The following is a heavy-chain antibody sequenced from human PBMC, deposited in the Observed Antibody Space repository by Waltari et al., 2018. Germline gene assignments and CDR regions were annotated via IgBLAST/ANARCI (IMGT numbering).Heavy chain of an antibody. CDR3: ARDFYTSCCYFDY. D-gene: IGHD2-2*01. J-gene: IGHJ4*02. CDR2: ISSSSSYI. CDR1: GFTFSIYS. V-gene: IGHV3-21*01. Sequence: EVQRVEYGGGLLMPGGSLRLPCAASGFTFSIYSMNWVRQAPGKGLEWVSSISSSSSYIYYADSVKGRFTISRDNAKNSLYLQMNSLRAEDTAVYYCARDFYTSCCYFDYWGQGTLVTVSS.